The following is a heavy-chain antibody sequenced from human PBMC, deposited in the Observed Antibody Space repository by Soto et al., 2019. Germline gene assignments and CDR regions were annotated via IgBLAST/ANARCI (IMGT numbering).Heavy chain of an antibody. Sequence: QVQLVQSGAEVKKPGSSVKVSCKASGGTFSSYAISWVRQAPGQGLEWMGGIIPIFGTANYAQKFQGRVTITADEYTSTAYMELSRLRSEDTAVYYFARDRGYCTNGVCSPYYYGMDVWGQGTTVTVSS. CDR2: IIPIFGTA. V-gene: IGHV1-69*01. J-gene: IGHJ6*02. CDR3: ARDRGYCTNGVCSPYYYGMDV. CDR1: GGTFSSYA. D-gene: IGHD2-8*01.